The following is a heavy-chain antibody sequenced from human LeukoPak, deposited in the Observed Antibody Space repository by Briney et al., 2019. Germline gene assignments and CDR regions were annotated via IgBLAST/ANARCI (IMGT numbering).Heavy chain of an antibody. Sequence: PGGSLRLSCAASGFTFSSYGMHWVRQAPGKGLEWVAVISYDGSNKYYADSVKGRFTISRDNSKNTLYLQMNSLRAEDTAVCYCAKRIVGPYFYYFDYWGQGTLVTVSS. CDR1: GFTFSSYG. CDR3: AKRIVGPYFYYFDY. CDR2: ISYDGSNK. V-gene: IGHV3-30*18. D-gene: IGHD1-26*01. J-gene: IGHJ4*02.